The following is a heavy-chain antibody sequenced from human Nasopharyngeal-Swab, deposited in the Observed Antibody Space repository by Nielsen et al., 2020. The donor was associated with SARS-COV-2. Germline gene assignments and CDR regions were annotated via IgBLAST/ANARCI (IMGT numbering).Heavy chain of an antibody. CDR2: IYSGGST. CDR1: GFTVSSNY. V-gene: IGHV3-53*01. CDR3: ARRDY. Sequence: GESPKISCAASGFTVSSNYMSWVRQAPGKGLEWVSVIYSGGSTYYADSVKGRFTISRDNSKNTLYLQMNSLRAEDTAVYYCARRDYWGQGTLVTVSS. J-gene: IGHJ4*02.